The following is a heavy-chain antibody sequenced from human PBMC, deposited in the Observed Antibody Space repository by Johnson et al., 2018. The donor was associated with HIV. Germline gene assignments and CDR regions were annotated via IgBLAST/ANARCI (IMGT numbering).Heavy chain of an antibody. J-gene: IGHJ3*02. V-gene: IGHV3-11*04. CDR3: ARGVKQQLSVVDAVDI. CDR2: ISSSGSII. Sequence: VQLVESGGGLVKPGGSLRLSCAASGFTFSDYYMSWIRQAPGKGLEWVSYISSSGSIIHYAASVKGRFTISRDNSKNMLDLQMNSLRVEDTVAYYCARGVKQQLSVVDAVDIWGQGTMVTVSS. CDR1: GFTFSDYY. D-gene: IGHD6-13*01.